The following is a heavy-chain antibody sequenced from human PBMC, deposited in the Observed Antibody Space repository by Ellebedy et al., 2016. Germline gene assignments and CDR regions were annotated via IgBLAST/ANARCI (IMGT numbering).Heavy chain of an antibody. CDR2: INPNSGGT. CDR3: AREGGYSSGWYENY. V-gene: IGHV1-2*02. Sequence: ASVKVSXXASGHTFTGYYMHWARQAPGQGLEWMGWINPNSGGTNYAQKFQGRVTMTRDTSISTAYMELSRLRSDDTAVYYCAREGGYSSGWYENYWGQGTLVTVSS. D-gene: IGHD6-19*01. J-gene: IGHJ4*02. CDR1: GHTFTGYY.